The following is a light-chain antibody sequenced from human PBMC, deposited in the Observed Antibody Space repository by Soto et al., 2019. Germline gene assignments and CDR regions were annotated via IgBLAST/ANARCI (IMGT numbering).Light chain of an antibody. CDR3: QKYNSSPYT. CDR2: DAS. V-gene: IGKV1-27*01. CDR1: QCIGNY. Sequence: DIEMTQSPSTLYSSAGDRVTISCRASQCIGNYLAWYQQKPGKVPKVLIYDASTLVTGIPSRFSGSGSGTDFTLTISSLEPEDFAIYYCQKYNSSPYTFGHGTNVDIK. J-gene: IGKJ3*01.